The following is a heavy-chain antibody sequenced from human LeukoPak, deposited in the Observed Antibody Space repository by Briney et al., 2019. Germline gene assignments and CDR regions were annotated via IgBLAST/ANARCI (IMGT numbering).Heavy chain of an antibody. J-gene: IGHJ6*02. V-gene: IGHV3-48*01. D-gene: IGHD3-10*01. CDR1: GFTVSSNY. CDR3: ARSSGLVPNYYYYGMDV. CDR2: ISSSSSTI. Sequence: GGSLRLSCAASGFTVSSNYMSWVRQAPGKGLEWVSYISSSSSTIYYADSVKGRFTISRDNAKNSLYLQMNSLRAEDTAVYYCARSSGLVPNYYYYGMDVWGQGTTVTVSS.